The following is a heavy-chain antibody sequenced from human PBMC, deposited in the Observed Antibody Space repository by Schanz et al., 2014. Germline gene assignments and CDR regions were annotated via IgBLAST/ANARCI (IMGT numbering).Heavy chain of an antibody. CDR2: FIPILDVG. J-gene: IGHJ6*02. D-gene: IGHD5-18*01. V-gene: IGHV1-69*02. CDR1: GGTFNSYT. CDR3: ARGPSQGYSYGHNIGAYYYGMDV. Sequence: QVQLVQSGAEVKKPGSSMKVSCKASGGTFNSYTISWVRQARGQGLEWVGRFIPILDVGNYAQQFQGRVTFTADKSTSTASMELSSLRSEDTAVYYCARGPSQGYSYGHNIGAYYYGMDVWGQGTMXTVSS.